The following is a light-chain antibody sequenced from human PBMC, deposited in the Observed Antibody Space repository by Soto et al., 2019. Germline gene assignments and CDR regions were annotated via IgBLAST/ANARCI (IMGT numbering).Light chain of an antibody. V-gene: IGKV1-5*03. CDR1: QSISSW. CDR2: KAS. Sequence: DIQMTQSPSTLSASVEDRVTITCRASQSISSWLAWYQQKPGKAPKLLIYKASSLESGVPSRFSGSGSGTEFTLTISSLQPDDFATYYCQQYGSSPLTFGGGTKVQIK. J-gene: IGKJ4*01. CDR3: QQYGSSPLT.